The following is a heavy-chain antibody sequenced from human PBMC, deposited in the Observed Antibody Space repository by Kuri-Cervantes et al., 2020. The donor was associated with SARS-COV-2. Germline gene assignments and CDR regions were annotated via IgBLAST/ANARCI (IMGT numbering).Heavy chain of an antibody. Sequence: SETLSLTCSVSGGSISADYWSWIRQPAGKRPEWIGRIYPSGIINYNPSLDSRVTMSVDTSKNQFSLKLSSVTAADTAVYYCARRGRWWELLLDYWGQGTLVTVSS. CDR3: ARRGRWWELLLDY. D-gene: IGHD1-26*01. CDR2: IYPSGII. J-gene: IGHJ4*02. CDR1: GGSISADY. V-gene: IGHV4-4*07.